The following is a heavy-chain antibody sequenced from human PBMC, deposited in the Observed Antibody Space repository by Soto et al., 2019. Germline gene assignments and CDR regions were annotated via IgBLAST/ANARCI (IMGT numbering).Heavy chain of an antibody. Sequence: GGSLRLSCAASGFTFSSYGMHWVRQAPGKGLEWVAVISYDGSNKYYADSVKGRFTISRDNSKNTLYLQMNSLRAEDTAVYYCAKDVGSFYNYYGMDVWGQGTTVTVSS. V-gene: IGHV3-30*18. CDR2: ISYDGSNK. D-gene: IGHD3-10*01. CDR3: AKDVGSFYNYYGMDV. J-gene: IGHJ6*02. CDR1: GFTFSSYG.